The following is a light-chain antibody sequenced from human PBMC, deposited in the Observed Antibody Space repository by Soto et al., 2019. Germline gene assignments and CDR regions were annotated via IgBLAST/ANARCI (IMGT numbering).Light chain of an antibody. Sequence: EIVLTQSPGTLSLFPGEGATLSCRASQSVSSTYLAWYQQKPGQAPRLLIYGASFRATGIPDRFSGSGSGTDFTLTISRLEPEDFAVYYCQQYGNSRYTFGQGTKLEIK. V-gene: IGKV3-20*01. CDR1: QSVSSTY. J-gene: IGKJ2*01. CDR2: GAS. CDR3: QQYGNSRYT.